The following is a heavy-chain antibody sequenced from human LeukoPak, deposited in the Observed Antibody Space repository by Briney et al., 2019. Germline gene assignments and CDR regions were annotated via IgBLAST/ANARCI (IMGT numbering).Heavy chain of an antibody. V-gene: IGHV3-15*01. J-gene: IGHJ4*02. CDR3: TTGVCSSTSCYLIDY. D-gene: IGHD2-2*01. Sequence: GGSLRLSCAASGFTFSNAWMSWVRQAPGKGLEWVGRIKSKTDGGTTDYAAPVKGRFTISRDDSKNTLYLQMNSLKTEDTAVYYCTTGVCSSTSCYLIDYWGQGTLVTVSS. CDR1: GFTFSNAW. CDR2: IKSKTDGGTT.